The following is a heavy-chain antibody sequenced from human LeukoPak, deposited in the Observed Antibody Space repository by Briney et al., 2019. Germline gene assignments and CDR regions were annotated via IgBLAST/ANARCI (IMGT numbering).Heavy chain of an antibody. D-gene: IGHD3-22*01. CDR2: MNPNSGNT. V-gene: IGHV1-8*01. CDR1: GYTFTSYD. J-gene: IGHJ4*02. CDR3: ARGTSYYDSSGYYLDYFDH. Sequence: ASVKVSCKASGYTFTSYDINWVRQATGQGLEWMGWMNPNSGNTGYAQKFQGRVTMTRNTSISTAYMELSSLRSEDTAVYYCARGTSYYDSSGYYLDYFDHWGQGTLVTVSS.